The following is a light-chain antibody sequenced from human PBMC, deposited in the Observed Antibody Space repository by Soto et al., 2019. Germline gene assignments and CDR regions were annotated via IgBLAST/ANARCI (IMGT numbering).Light chain of an antibody. CDR3: QQYNNWPFS. V-gene: IGKV3-11*01. Sequence: EIVLTQSPATLSLSPGERATLSCRASQSVSSYLAWYQQKPGLAPRLLIYDASNRATGIPARFSATGSETDFTLTISGLQSGDSAVYFCQQYNNWPFSFGQGARLENK. J-gene: IGKJ5*01. CDR1: QSVSSY. CDR2: DAS.